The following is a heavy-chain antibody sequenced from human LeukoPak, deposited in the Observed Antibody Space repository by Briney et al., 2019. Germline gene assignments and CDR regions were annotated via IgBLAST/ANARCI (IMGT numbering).Heavy chain of an antibody. J-gene: IGHJ4*02. CDR1: GFTFSSYE. Sequence: GGSLRLSCSVSGFTFSSYEMKWVWPALGEGLEWISYISSSGRTIHYADSVKGRFTISRDNARSSLYLQMNSLRAEDTAVYYCVSGYLYGDYWGQGTLVTVSS. V-gene: IGHV3-48*03. D-gene: IGHD3-22*01. CDR2: ISSSGRTI. CDR3: VSGYLYGDY.